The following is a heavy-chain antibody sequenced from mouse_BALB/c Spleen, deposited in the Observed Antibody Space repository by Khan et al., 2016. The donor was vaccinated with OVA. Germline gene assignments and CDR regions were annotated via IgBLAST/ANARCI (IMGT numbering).Heavy chain of an antibody. J-gene: IGHJ1*01. CDR3: ARSGGNFHWYFDV. Sequence: EVQLQESGGGLVQPGGSRKLSCAASGFTFSSFGMHWVRQAPKKGLEWVACISSGSSTIYYVDTVKGRFTISRDSPKNTLFLQMTSLRSEDTAMYYCARSGGNFHWYFDVWGAGTSVTVSS. CDR2: ISSGSSTI. D-gene: IGHD2-1*01. V-gene: IGHV5-17*02. CDR1: GFTFSSFG.